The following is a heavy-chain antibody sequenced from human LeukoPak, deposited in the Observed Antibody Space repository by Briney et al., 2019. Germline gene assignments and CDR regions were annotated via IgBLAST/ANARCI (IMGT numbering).Heavy chain of an antibody. CDR1: GGSISNYY. V-gene: IGHV4-59*01. D-gene: IGHD6-19*01. Sequence: SETLSLTCTVSGGSISNYYWNWLRQPPGKGLEWIGYIYYSGSTNYNPSLKSRVTMSLDTSKNQFSLRLTSVTAADTAVYYCASGYSSGYYYLDSWGQGTLVTVSS. J-gene: IGHJ4*02. CDR2: IYYSGST. CDR3: ASGYSSGYYYLDS.